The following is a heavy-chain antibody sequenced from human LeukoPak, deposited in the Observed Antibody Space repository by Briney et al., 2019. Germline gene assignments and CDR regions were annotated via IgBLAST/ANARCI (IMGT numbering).Heavy chain of an antibody. CDR1: GGSISSSSYY. CDR2: IYYSGST. CDR3: ARHYYDSSPFDP. D-gene: IGHD3-22*01. Sequence: SETPSLTCTVSGGSISSSSYYWGWIRQLPGKGLEWIGSIYYSGSTYYNPSLKSRVTISVDTSKNQFSLKLSSVTAADTAVYYCARHYYDSSPFDPWGQGTLVTVSS. J-gene: IGHJ5*02. V-gene: IGHV4-39*01.